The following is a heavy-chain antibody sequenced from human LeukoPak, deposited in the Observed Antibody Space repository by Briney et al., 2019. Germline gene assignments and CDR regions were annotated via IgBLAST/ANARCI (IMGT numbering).Heavy chain of an antibody. J-gene: IGHJ5*02. Sequence: SETLSLTCTVSGGSISSGDYYWSWIRQHPGRGLEWIGYIYYSGDTYYNPSLRSRVSISLDTSKNQFSLKLSSVTAADTAMYYCARDYGNNWFDPWGQGTLVTVSA. D-gene: IGHD4-17*01. V-gene: IGHV4-31*03. CDR2: IYYSGDT. CDR1: GGSISSGDYY. CDR3: ARDYGNNWFDP.